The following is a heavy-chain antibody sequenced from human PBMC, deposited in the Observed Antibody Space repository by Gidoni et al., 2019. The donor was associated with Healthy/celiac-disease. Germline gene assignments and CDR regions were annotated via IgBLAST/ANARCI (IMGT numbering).Heavy chain of an antibody. Sequence: EVQLVESGGGLVKPGGSLRLSCAASGFTFRSYSMHWVRQAPGKGLEWVSSISSSSSYIYYADSVKGRFPISRDNAKNSLYLQMNSLRAEDTAVYYCARDPSGGFWSGYRVGWFDPWGQGTLVTVSS. D-gene: IGHD3-3*01. CDR1: GFTFRSYS. CDR2: ISSSSSYI. J-gene: IGHJ5*02. CDR3: ARDPSGGFWSGYRVGWFDP. V-gene: IGHV3-21*01.